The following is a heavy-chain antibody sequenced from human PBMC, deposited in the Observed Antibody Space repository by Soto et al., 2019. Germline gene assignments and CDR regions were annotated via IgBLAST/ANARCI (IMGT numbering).Heavy chain of an antibody. CDR3: ARDAPLWFGELSH. J-gene: IGHJ4*02. V-gene: IGHV4-31*03. CDR2: IYYNGST. CDR1: GGSIRSPNYY. Sequence: QVQLQESGPGLVKPSQTLSLTCTVIGGSIRSPNYYWSWIRQHPGKGLEWIGNIYYNGSTNYTPSLKSRAVISLDTSKNQFSLKLNSVNAADTAVYYCARDAPLWFGELSHWGQGTLVTVSS. D-gene: IGHD3-10*01.